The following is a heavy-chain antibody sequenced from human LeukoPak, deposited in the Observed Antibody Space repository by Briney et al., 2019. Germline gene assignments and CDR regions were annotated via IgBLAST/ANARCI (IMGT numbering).Heavy chain of an antibody. Sequence: SGGSLRLSCAASGFTVSTNYMSWVRQAPGKGLEWVSVIYSGGSTYYVDSVKGRFTISRDNSKNTLYLQMNSLRAEDTAVYYCARLAALRYFDYWGQGTLVTVSS. V-gene: IGHV3-53*01. CDR1: GFTVSTNY. CDR3: ARLAALRYFDY. CDR2: IYSGGST. J-gene: IGHJ4*02. D-gene: IGHD3-3*01.